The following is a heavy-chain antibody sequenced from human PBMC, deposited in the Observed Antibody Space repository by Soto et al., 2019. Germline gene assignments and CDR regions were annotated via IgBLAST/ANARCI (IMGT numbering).Heavy chain of an antibody. CDR3: ARGKGRAARPYYYYYGMDV. V-gene: IGHV4-34*01. CDR1: GGSFSGYY. J-gene: IGHJ6*02. D-gene: IGHD6-6*01. CDR2: INHSGST. Sequence: SETLSLTCAVYGGSFSGYYWSWIRQPPGKGLEWIGEINHSGSTNYNPSLKSRATISVDTSKNQFSLKLSSVTAADTAVYYCARGKGRAARPYYYYYGMDVWGQGTTVTVSS.